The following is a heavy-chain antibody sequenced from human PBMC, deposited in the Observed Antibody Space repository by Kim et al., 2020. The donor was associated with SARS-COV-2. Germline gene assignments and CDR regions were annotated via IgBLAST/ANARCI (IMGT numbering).Heavy chain of an antibody. CDR2: LYYSGET. D-gene: IGHD3-16*01. V-gene: IGHV4-39*07. Sequence: SETLSLTCTVSGGSVSDNTNYWGWIRQPPGMALEWIGTLYYSGETYYNPSLKSRVTISLDTSKNHFSLKLSSVTAADTAVYFCARDPVRRDAYSFDSWGQGTLVTVSS. J-gene: IGHJ4*02. CDR3: ARDPVRRDAYSFDS. CDR1: GGSVSDNTNY.